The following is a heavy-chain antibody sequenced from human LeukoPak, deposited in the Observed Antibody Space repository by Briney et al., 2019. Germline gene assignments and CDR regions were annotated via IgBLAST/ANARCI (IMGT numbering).Heavy chain of an antibody. V-gene: IGHV3-21*01. D-gene: IGHD1-26*01. J-gene: IGHJ3*02. CDR3: AREGWDLNALDI. CDR2: ISSSSTYI. Sequence: GGSLRLSCAASRFTFSSYSMNWVRQAPGKGLEWVSSISSSSTYIYYADSVKGRFTISRDNAKNSLYLQMSSLRAEDTATYYCAREGWDLNALDIWGQGTMVTVSP. CDR1: RFTFSSYS.